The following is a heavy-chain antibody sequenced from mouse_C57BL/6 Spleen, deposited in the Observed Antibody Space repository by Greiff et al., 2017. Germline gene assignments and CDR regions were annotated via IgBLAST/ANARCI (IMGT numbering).Heavy chain of an antibody. Sequence: VQLQQSGPELVKPGASVKISCKASGYSFTGYYMNWVKQSPEKSLEWIGEINPSTGGTTYNQKFKAKATLTVDKSSSTAYMQLKSLTSEDSAVYYCAILYYGSSYGAYWGQGTLVTVFA. D-gene: IGHD1-1*01. CDR1: GYSFTGYY. CDR3: AILYYGSSYGAY. V-gene: IGHV1-42*01. CDR2: INPSTGGT. J-gene: IGHJ3*01.